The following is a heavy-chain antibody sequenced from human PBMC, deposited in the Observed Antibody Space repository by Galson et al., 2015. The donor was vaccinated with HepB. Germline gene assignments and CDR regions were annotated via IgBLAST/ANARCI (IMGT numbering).Heavy chain of an antibody. CDR1: GGTFSSYA. D-gene: IGHD6-6*01. J-gene: IGHJ6*03. Sequence: SVKVSCKASGGTFSSYAISWVRQAPGQGLEWMGRIIPILGIANYAQKFQGRVTITADKSTSTAYMELSSLRSEDTAVYYCARDWEEYSSSKDPYYYYYYMDVWGKGTTVTVSS. V-gene: IGHV1-69*04. CDR2: IIPILGIA. CDR3: ARDWEEYSSSKDPYYYYYYMDV.